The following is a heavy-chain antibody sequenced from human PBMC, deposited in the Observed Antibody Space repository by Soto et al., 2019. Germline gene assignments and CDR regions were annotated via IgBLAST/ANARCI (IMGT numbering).Heavy chain of an antibody. D-gene: IGHD6-13*01. CDR2: IYYSGST. Sequence: SETLSLTCTVSGGSISSYYWSWIRQPPGKGLEWIGYIYYSGSTNYNPSLKSRVTISVDTSKNQFSLKLSSVTAADTAVYYCARTGIAAAEIYYYYGMDVWGQGTTVTVSS. CDR3: ARTGIAAAEIYYYYGMDV. CDR1: GGSISSYY. J-gene: IGHJ6*02. V-gene: IGHV4-59*08.